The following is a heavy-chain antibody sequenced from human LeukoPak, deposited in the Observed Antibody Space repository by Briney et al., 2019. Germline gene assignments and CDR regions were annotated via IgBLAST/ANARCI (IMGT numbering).Heavy chain of an antibody. Sequence: SETLSPTCTVSGGSISSSSYYWGWIRQPPGKGLGWIGSIYYSGSTYYNPSLKSRVTISVDTSKNQFSLKLSSVAAADTAVYYCARQLGRYYDYWGQGTLVTVSS. CDR2: IYYSGST. CDR3: ARQLGRYYDY. D-gene: IGHD3-16*01. CDR1: GGSISSSSYY. V-gene: IGHV4-39*01. J-gene: IGHJ4*02.